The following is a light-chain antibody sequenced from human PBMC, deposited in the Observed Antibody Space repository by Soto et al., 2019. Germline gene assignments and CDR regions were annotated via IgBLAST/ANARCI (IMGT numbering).Light chain of an antibody. J-gene: IGLJ1*01. CDR1: SSDVGGYNY. V-gene: IGLV2-14*01. CDR3: SSYTSHYNRV. CDR2: EVS. Sequence: QSVLTQPASVSGSPGQSITISCTGTSSDVGGYNYVSWYQQHPGKAPKLMIYEVSNRPSGVSNRFSGSKSGNTASLTISGLQADDEADYHCSSYTSHYNRVFGTGTKVTVL.